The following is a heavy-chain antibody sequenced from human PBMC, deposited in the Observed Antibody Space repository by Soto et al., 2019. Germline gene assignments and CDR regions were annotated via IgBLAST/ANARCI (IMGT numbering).Heavy chain of an antibody. V-gene: IGHV6-1*01. CDR2: TYYRSNWYN. CDR1: GDSVSSNSAA. J-gene: IGHJ6*02. Sequence: SQTLSLTCAISGDSVSSNSAAWTWIRQSPSRGLEWLGRTYYRSNWYNDYAVSVKSQITINPHTSKKQFSLQLNSVTPEDTAVYYCARELELRRGKDGMDVGGQGTTVTVSS. CDR3: ARELELRRGKDGMDV. D-gene: IGHD1-7*01.